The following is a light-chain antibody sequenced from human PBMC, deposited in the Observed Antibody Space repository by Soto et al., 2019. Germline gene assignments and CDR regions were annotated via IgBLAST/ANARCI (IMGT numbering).Light chain of an antibody. CDR3: QQYHSYSYT. J-gene: IGKJ2*01. CDR2: KGS. V-gene: IGKV1-5*03. Sequence: DIPMTQSPSTLSASVGDRVTITCRASQSISSWLAWYQQKPGKAPNLLIYKGSSLESGVPSRFSGSGSGTEFTLTISSLQPDDFATYYCQQYHSYSYTFGQGTKLEIK. CDR1: QSISSW.